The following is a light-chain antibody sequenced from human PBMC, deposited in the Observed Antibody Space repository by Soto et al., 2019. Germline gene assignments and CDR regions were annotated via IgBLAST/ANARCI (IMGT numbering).Light chain of an antibody. V-gene: IGKV3-20*01. CDR2: GAS. Sequence: EIVLTQSPGTLSLSPGERATLFCRASQSISSSYVAWYQQKPGQAPRFLIYGASSRATGIPDRFSGSGSGTDFTLTISRLEPEDFAVYYCQQYGSSPLISFGQGTRLEIK. CDR3: QQYGSSPLIS. CDR1: QSISSSY. J-gene: IGKJ5*01.